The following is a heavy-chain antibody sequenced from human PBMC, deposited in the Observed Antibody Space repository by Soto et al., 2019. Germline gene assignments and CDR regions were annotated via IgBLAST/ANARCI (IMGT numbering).Heavy chain of an antibody. CDR1: GVTVSSYA. CDR3: ARSRPGQPTSINWFDP. CDR2: IIPIFGTA. D-gene: IGHD6-13*01. V-gene: IGHV1-69*13. Sequence: GASVKVSGKASGVTVSSYAISWVRQAPGQGLEWMGGIIPIFGTANYAQKFQGRVTITADESTSTAYMELSSLRSEDTAVYYCARSRPGQPTSINWFDPWGKGTLVPVSS. J-gene: IGHJ5*02.